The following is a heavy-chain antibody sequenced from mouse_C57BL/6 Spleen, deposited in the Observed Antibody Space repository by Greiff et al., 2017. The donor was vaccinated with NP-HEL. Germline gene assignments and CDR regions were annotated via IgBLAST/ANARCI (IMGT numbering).Heavy chain of an antibody. CDR2: IYPGSGST. D-gene: IGHD2-3*01. V-gene: IGHV1-55*01. J-gene: IGHJ4*01. CDR3: ARGDGYYEAMDY. Sequence: QVHVKQSGAELVKPGASVKMSCKASGYTFTSYWITWVKQRPGQGLEWIGDIYPGSGSTNYNEKFKSKATLTVDTSSSTAYMQLSSLTSEDSAVYYCARGDGYYEAMDYWGQGTSVTVSS. CDR1: GYTFTSYW.